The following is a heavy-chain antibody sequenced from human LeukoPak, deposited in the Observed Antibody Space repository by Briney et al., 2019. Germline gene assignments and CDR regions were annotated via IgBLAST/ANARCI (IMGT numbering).Heavy chain of an antibody. J-gene: IGHJ6*02. CDR2: ITTSSSYI. D-gene: IGHD2-2*01. CDR1: GFSFGSYD. CDR3: ASHIVVVTAIRYYAMDV. Sequence: PGGSLRLSCAASGFSFGSYDMNWVRQAPGKGLEWVSSITTSSSYIYYADSVKGRFTVSRDNAKSSLYLQMNSLRAEDTAVCYCASHIVVVTAIRYYAMDVWGQGTTVTVSS. V-gene: IGHV3-21*01.